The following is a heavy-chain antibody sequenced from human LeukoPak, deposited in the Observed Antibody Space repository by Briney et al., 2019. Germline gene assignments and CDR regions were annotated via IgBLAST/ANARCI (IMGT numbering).Heavy chain of an antibody. J-gene: IGHJ4*02. V-gene: IGHV4-34*01. CDR1: GGSFSGYY. D-gene: IGHD3-22*01. CDR3: ARRSTYDSSGYDNPFDY. CDR2: INHSGST. Sequence: SETLSLTCAVYGGSFSGYYWSWIRQPPGKGLEWIGEINHSGSTNYNPSLKSRVTISVDTSKNQFSLKLSSVTAADTAVYYCARRSTYDSSGYDNPFDYWGQGTLVTVSS.